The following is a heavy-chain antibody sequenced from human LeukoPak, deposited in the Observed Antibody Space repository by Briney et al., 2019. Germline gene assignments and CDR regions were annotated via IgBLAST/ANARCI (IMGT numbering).Heavy chain of an antibody. D-gene: IGHD3-10*01. V-gene: IGHV1-18*01. CDR1: GYTFTSYG. CDR3: ARDSLLWFGELSTPHDAFDI. J-gene: IGHJ3*02. Sequence: GASVKVSCKASGYTFTSYGISWVRQAPGQGLGWMGWISAYNGNTNYAQKLQGRVTMTTDTSTSTAYMELRSLRSDDTAVYYCARDSLLWFGELSTPHDAFDIWGQGTMVTVSS. CDR2: ISAYNGNT.